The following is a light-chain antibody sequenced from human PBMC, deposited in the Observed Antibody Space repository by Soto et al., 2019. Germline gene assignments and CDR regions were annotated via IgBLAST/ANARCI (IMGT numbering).Light chain of an antibody. CDR2: DVS. J-gene: IGLJ1*01. CDR1: SIDIGGYKY. Sequence: QSVLTXPASVSGSPGQSITIACNGSSIDIGGYKYVSWYQQHPGKAPKLMIYDVSNRPSGVSNRFSGSKSGNTATLTISGLQGEDEAEYYCSSYTGGSTYVFGTGTKVTVL. V-gene: IGLV2-14*01. CDR3: SSYTGGSTYV.